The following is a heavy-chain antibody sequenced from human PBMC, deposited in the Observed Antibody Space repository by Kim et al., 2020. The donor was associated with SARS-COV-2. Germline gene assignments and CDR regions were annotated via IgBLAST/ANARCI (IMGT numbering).Heavy chain of an antibody. V-gene: IGHV4-39*01. J-gene: IGHJ4*02. CDR3: ARRSLVGATGENSERFDY. Sequence: SETLSLTCTVSGGSISSSSYYWGWIRQPPGKGLEWIGSIYYSGSTYYNPSLKSRVTISVDTSKNQFSLKLSSVTAADTAVYYCARRSLVGATGENSERFDYWGQGTLVTVSS. D-gene: IGHD1-26*01. CDR1: GGSISSSSYY. CDR2: IYYSGST.